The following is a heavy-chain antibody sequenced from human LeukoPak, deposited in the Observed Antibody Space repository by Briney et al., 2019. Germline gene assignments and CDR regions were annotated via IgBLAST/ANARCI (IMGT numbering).Heavy chain of an antibody. CDR3: ARDFYGSGSYFDAFDI. J-gene: IGHJ3*02. CDR1: GGTFSIYA. CDR2: IIPIFGTA. D-gene: IGHD3-10*01. Sequence: SSVMDSCKASGGTFSIYAISWVRQAPGQGLEWMGGIIPIFGTANYAQKFQGRVTITADESTSTAYMELSSLRSEDTAVYYCARDFYGSGSYFDAFDIWGQGTMVTVSS. V-gene: IGHV1-69*13.